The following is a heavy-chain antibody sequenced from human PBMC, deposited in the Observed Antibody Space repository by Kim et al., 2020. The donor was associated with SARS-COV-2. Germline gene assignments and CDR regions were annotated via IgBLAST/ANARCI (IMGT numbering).Heavy chain of an antibody. CDR1: GFTFSTYS. CDR3: AKDVCSGGACYSGGD. V-gene: IGHV3-21*01. J-gene: IGHJ4*02. D-gene: IGHD2-15*01. Sequence: GGSLRLSCTASGFTFSTYSMNWVRQAPGKGLEWVSSISFSSSFIYYGESVKGRFTISRDNAKNSLFLHMNSLRADDTAVYYCAKDVCSGGACYSGGDWGQGTLVTVSS. CDR2: ISFSSSFI.